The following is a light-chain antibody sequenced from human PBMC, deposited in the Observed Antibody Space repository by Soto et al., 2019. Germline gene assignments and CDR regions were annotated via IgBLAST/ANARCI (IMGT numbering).Light chain of an antibody. CDR2: DVS. J-gene: IGLJ2*01. Sequence: QSALTQPRSVSGSPGQSVTISCTGTSSDVGGYNYVSWYQQHPGKAPKLMIYDVSKRPSGVPDRFSGSKSGNTASLTISGLPADDEADYYCCSYAGSYTLVFGGGTKLTVL. V-gene: IGLV2-11*01. CDR1: SSDVGGYNY. CDR3: CSYAGSYTLV.